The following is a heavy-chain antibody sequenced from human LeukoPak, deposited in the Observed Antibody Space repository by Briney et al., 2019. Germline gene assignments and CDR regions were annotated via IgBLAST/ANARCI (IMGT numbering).Heavy chain of an antibody. V-gene: IGHV1-69*04. D-gene: IGHD3-10*01. Sequence: SVKVSCKASGGTFSSYAISWVRQAPGQGLEWMGRIIPILGIANYAQKFQGRVTITADKSTSTAYMELSSLRSEDTAVYYCARDNMKEDGSGSLWGQGTLVTVSS. J-gene: IGHJ4*02. CDR2: IIPILGIA. CDR3: ARDNMKEDGSGSL. CDR1: GGTFSSYA.